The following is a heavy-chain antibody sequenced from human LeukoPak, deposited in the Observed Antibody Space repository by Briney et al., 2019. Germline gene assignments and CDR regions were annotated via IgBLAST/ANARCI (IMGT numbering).Heavy chain of an antibody. CDR1: GFSFRSYS. J-gene: IGHJ4*02. D-gene: IGHD2-15*01. V-gene: IGHV3-33*08. CDR2: IWYDGSNK. CDR3: ARSGCSGGSCYSELDY. Sequence: GGSLRLSCAASGFSFRSYSMHWVRQAPGKGLEWVAVIWYDGSNKYYADSVKGRFTISRDNSKNTLYLQMNSLRAEDTAVYYCARSGCSGGSCYSELDYWGQGTLVTVSS.